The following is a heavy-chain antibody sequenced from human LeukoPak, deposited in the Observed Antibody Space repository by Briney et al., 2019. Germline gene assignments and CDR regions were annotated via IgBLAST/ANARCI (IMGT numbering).Heavy chain of an antibody. Sequence: GGSLRLSCAASGFTFSSYSMNWVRQAPGKGLEWVSYISSSSTIYYADSVKGRFTISRDNAKNSLYLQMNSLRDEDTAVYYCARDHSGSYYPPYFDYWGQGTLVTVSS. D-gene: IGHD1-26*01. CDR2: ISSSSTI. J-gene: IGHJ4*02. CDR1: GFTFSSYS. V-gene: IGHV3-48*02. CDR3: ARDHSGSYYPPYFDY.